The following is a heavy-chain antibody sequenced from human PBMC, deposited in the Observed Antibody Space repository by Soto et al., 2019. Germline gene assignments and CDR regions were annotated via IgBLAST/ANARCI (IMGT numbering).Heavy chain of an antibody. Sequence: QVHLVQSGAEVKKPGASVKLYCKASGYTFSNYGIHWVRQAPGQRLEWMGWINAGNGNTKYSEKFQGRVTMTRDTSASTAYMELSSLRSEDTAVYFCARSGYSSGWYHGYFDFWNRGTLVTVSS. CDR3: ARSGYSSGWYHGYFDF. CDR1: GYTFSNYG. V-gene: IGHV1-3*01. D-gene: IGHD6-19*01. J-gene: IGHJ2*01. CDR2: INAGNGNT.